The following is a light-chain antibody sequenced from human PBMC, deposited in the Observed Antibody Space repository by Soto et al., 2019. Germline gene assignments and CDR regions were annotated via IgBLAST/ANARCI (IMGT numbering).Light chain of an antibody. CDR1: QSLNNN. Sequence: EIVMTQSPATVSVFPGEGATLSCRASQSLNNNLAWYQQKPGQAPRLLIYGVSTRAPGVPARFSGSGSGTEFTLAISSVQSEDFAVYYCQQHNGWPLTFGAGTRVEI. V-gene: IGKV3-15*01. CDR3: QQHNGWPLT. CDR2: GVS. J-gene: IGKJ4*01.